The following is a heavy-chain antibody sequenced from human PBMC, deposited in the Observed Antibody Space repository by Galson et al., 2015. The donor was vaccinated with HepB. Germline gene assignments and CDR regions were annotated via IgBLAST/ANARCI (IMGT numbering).Heavy chain of an antibody. V-gene: IGHV3-49*03. D-gene: IGHD2-21*01. Sequence: SLRLSCAASGFTFGDYAMSWFRQAPGKGLEWVGFIRSKAYGGTTEYAASVKGRFTISRDDSKSIAYLQMNSLKTEDTAVYYCTRFPRPRVGIYFDYWGQGTLVTVSS. J-gene: IGHJ4*02. CDR1: GFTFGDYA. CDR2: IRSKAYGGTT. CDR3: TRFPRPRVGIYFDY.